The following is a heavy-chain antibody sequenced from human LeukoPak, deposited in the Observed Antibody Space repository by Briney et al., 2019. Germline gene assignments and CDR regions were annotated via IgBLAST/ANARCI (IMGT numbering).Heavy chain of an antibody. CDR2: ISSSGSTL. CDR3: ARESLYSSGYPDY. CDR1: GFTFSDYY. V-gene: IGHV3-11*01. D-gene: IGHD3-22*01. Sequence: GGSLRLSCAASGFTFSDYYMSWIRQAPGKGLEWVSYISSSGSTLYYADSVKVRFTISRDNAKNSLYLQMNSLKAEDTAVYYCARESLYSSGYPDYWGQGTLVTVSS. J-gene: IGHJ4*02.